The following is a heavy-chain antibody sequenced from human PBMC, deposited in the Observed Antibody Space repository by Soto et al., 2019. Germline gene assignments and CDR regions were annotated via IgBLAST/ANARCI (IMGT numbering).Heavy chain of an antibody. D-gene: IGHD3-10*01. CDR3: ARNPLRGRFGY. Sequence: PSETLSLTCTVSGGSINSGDCYWRWIRQPPGKCLEWIGYIYYSGSTYYNPSLKSRVTISVDTSKNQFSLKLSSVTAADTAVYYCARNPLRGRFGYWGQGTLVTVYS. CDR1: GGSINSGDCY. V-gene: IGHV4-30-4*01. J-gene: IGHJ4*02. CDR2: IYYSGST.